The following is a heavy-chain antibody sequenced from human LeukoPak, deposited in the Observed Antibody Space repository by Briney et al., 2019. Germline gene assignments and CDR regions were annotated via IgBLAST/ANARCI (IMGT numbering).Heavy chain of an antibody. CDR3: ANTRGYGYYFNY. CDR2: ISYDGSNK. J-gene: IGHJ4*02. CDR1: GFTFSSYA. Sequence: GRSLRLSCAASGFTFSSYAMHWVRQAPGKGLEWVAVISYDGSNKYYADSVKGRFTISRDNSKNTLYLQMNSLRAEDTAVYYCANTRGYGYYFNYWGQGTLVTVSS. V-gene: IGHV3-30*04. D-gene: IGHD2-15*01.